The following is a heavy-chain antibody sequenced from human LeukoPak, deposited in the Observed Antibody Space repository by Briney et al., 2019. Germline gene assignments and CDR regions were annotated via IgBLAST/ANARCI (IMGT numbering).Heavy chain of an antibody. CDR3: ARAGTD. V-gene: IGHV4-61*02. CDR1: GGSISSGSYY. Sequence: SSETLSLTCTVSGGSISSGSYYWSWIRQPAGKGLEWIGRIYTSGSTNYNPSLKSRVTISVDTSKNQFSLKLSSVTAADTAVYYCARAGTDWGQGTLVTVSS. J-gene: IGHJ4*02. CDR2: IYTSGST.